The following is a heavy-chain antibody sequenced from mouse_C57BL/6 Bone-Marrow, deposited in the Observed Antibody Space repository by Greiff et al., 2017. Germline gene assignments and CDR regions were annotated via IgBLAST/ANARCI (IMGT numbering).Heavy chain of an antibody. CDR1: GYAFSSYW. Sequence: LEESGAELVKPGASVKISCKASGYAFSSYWMNWVKQRPGKSLAWIGQIYPGDGDTNYNGKFKGKATLTADKSSSTAYMQLSSLTSDDSAVYFCARGAYWGQGTLVTVSA. J-gene: IGHJ3*01. CDR2: IYPGDGDT. V-gene: IGHV1-80*01. CDR3: ARGAY.